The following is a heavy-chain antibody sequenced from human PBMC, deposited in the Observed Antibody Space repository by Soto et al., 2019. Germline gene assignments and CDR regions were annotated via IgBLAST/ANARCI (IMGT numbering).Heavy chain of an antibody. J-gene: IGHJ4*02. Sequence: QVQLVQSGAEVKKPGSSVKVSCKASVDTDSNYNINWVRQAPGQGLEWMGGIIPMFDALNHAQKFQDRVTVTADKSTSTFFMELRNLRSEDTAMYYCARRHNGDLLFDYWGQGTLVTVSS. CDR2: IIPMFDAL. V-gene: IGHV1-69*06. CDR3: ARRHNGDLLFDY. CDR1: VDTDSNYN. D-gene: IGHD1-1*01.